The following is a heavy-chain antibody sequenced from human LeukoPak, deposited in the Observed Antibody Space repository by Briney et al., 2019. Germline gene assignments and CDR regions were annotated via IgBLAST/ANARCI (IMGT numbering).Heavy chain of an antibody. V-gene: IGHV1-69*01. CDR2: IIPIFGTA. CDR1: GGTFSSYA. D-gene: IGHD1-1*01. CDR3: ARGGILEATSYFDY. J-gene: IGHJ4*02. Sequence: SSVKVSCKASGGTFSSYAISWVRQAPGQGLEWMGGIIPIFGTADYAQKFQGRVTITADESTSTAYMELSSLRSEDTAVYYCARGGILEATSYFDYWGQGTLVTVSS.